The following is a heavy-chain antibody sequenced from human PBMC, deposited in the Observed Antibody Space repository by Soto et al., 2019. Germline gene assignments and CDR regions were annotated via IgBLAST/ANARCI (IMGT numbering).Heavy chain of an antibody. V-gene: IGHV1-2*02. D-gene: IGHD6-6*01. CDR3: ARRSRSSGD. CDR1: GYVFTGYV. CDR2: INPDSGGT. Sequence: ASVKVSCKASGYVFTGYVMHWVRQAPGQGFEWLGWINPDSGGTKYAQNFQGRVTMTTDTSISTAYMELGSLTYDDTAVYYCARRSRSSGDWGQGTLVTVSS. J-gene: IGHJ1*01.